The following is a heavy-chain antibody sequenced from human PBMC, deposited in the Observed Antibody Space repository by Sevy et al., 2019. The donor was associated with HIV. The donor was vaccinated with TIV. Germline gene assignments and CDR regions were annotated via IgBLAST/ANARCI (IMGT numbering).Heavy chain of an antibody. CDR1: EYTFIDYY. CDR3: AREEIGYGMDV. Sequence: ASVKVSCKATEYTFIDYYIHWVRQAPGQGLEWMGWINPKRGGANYAQSFQGRATMTRDTSLNTIYMQLTSLRGDDTAVYYCAREEIGYGMDVWGQGTAVTVSS. CDR2: INPKRGGA. V-gene: IGHV1-2*02. J-gene: IGHJ6*02.